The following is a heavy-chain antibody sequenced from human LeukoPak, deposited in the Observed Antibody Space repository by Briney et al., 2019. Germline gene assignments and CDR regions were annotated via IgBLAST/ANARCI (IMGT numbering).Heavy chain of an antibody. CDR3: AKYYYDSSGYYYVPFGY. CDR2: ISGSGGST. V-gene: IGHV3-23*01. J-gene: IGHJ4*02. Sequence: GGSLRLSCAASGFTFSSYAMSWVRQAPGKGLEWVSAISGSGGSTYYADSVKGRFTISRDNSKNTLYLQMNSLRAEDTAVYYCAKYYYDSSGYYYVPFGYWGQGTLVTVSS. D-gene: IGHD3-22*01. CDR1: GFTFSSYA.